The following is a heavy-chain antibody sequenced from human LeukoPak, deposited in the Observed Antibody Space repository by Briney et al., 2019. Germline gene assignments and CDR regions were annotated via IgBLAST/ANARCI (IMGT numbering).Heavy chain of an antibody. V-gene: IGHV3-48*01. J-gene: IGHJ4*02. CDR2: ISSSSSTI. Sequence: GGSLRLSCAASGFTFSSYSMNWVRQAPGKGLEWVSYISSSSSTIYYADSVKGRFTISRDNAKNSLYLQMNSLRAEDTAVYYCARDRKTLVGAISAVDYWGQGTLVTVSS. CDR3: ARDRKTLVGAISAVDY. D-gene: IGHD1-26*01. CDR1: GFTFSSYS.